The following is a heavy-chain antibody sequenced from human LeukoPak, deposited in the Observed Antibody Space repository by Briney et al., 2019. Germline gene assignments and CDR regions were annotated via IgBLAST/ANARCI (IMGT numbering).Heavy chain of an antibody. V-gene: IGHV3-15*01. CDR2: LKSQTDGGTT. J-gene: IGHJ4*02. CDR1: GFTFSNTW. Sequence: GGSLRLSCVASGFTFSNTWTSWVRQAPGKGLEWVGRLKSQTDGGTTDYAAPVGGRFTISRDDSKNTLYLQMDSLKTDDTAVYYCATGPEPAAMAFDFWGQGTLVTVSS. D-gene: IGHD2-2*01. CDR3: ATGPEPAAMAFDF.